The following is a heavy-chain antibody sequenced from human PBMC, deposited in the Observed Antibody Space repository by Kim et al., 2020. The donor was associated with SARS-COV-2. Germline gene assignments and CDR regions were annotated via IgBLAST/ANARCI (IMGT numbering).Heavy chain of an antibody. D-gene: IGHD1-7*01. V-gene: IGHV4-4*02. CDR2: INHSGST. Sequence: SETLSLTCAVSGGSISSSNWWSWVRQPPGKGLEWIGEINHSGSTNYNPSLKRRVTISVDKSKNQFSLKLSSVTAADTAVYYCARDQVRELRYYYYGMDV. CDR3: ARDQVRELRYYYYGMDV. J-gene: IGHJ6*01. CDR1: GGSISSSNW.